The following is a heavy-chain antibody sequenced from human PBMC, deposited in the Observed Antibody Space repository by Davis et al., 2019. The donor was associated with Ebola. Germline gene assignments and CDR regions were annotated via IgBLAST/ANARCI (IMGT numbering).Heavy chain of an antibody. J-gene: IGHJ4*02. D-gene: IGHD3-3*01. Sequence: GESLKISCAASGFTFSGYWMHWVRQVPGKGLVWVSRIKTDGSLIGYGASVQGRFIISRDNAKNTVYLQMNDLRADDTAVYYCAREGRVFALDYWGQGALVTVSS. CDR1: GFTFSGYW. CDR2: IKTDGSLI. V-gene: IGHV3-74*01. CDR3: AREGRVFALDY.